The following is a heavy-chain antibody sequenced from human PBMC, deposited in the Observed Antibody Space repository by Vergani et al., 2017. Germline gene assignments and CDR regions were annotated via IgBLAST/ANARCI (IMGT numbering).Heavy chain of an antibody. J-gene: IGHJ5*02. CDR3: AHRRAIFGVANWFDP. V-gene: IGHV2-5*02. CDR1: GFSLSTSGVG. CDR2: IYWDEDK. D-gene: IGHD3-3*01. Sequence: QITLKESGPTLVKPTQTLTLTCTFSGFSLSTSGVGVGWIRQPPGKALEWLALIYWDEDKRYSPSLKSRLTITKDTSKNQVVLTMTNMDPVDTATYYCAHRRAIFGVANWFDPWGQGTLVTVSS.